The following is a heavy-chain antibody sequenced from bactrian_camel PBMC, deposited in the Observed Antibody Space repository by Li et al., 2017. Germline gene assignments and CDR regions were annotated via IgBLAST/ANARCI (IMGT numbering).Heavy chain of an antibody. D-gene: IGHD2*01. CDR3: AADLGWCGSRPLQREFRN. CDR1: GFVFTDYP. J-gene: IGHJ4*01. CDR2: VNSRSIT. Sequence: VQLVESGGGLVQPGGSLRLSCAASGFVFTDYPFTWVRHRPGKDLEWVASVNSRSITDYPLSVKGRFTISHVNANNTLHLQMNSLKPEDTAVYYCAADLGWCGSRPLQREFRNWGQGTQVTVS. V-gene: IGHV3-1*01.